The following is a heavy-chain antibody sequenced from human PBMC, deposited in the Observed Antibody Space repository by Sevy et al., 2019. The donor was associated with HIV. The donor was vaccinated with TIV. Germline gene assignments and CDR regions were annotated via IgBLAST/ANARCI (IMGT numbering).Heavy chain of an antibody. CDR2: IGWNSGSV. CDR3: AEDQRAYGSGSYPIDY. Sequence: GGSLRLSCAASGFRFEDYGMHWVRRAPGKGLEWVSGIGWNSGSVGYAVSVKGRFTISRDNAKNLLYLQMNSLKIEDTAVYDCAEDQRAYGSGSYPIDYWGQGTLVTVSS. D-gene: IGHD3-10*01. CDR1: GFRFEDYG. J-gene: IGHJ4*02. V-gene: IGHV3-9*01.